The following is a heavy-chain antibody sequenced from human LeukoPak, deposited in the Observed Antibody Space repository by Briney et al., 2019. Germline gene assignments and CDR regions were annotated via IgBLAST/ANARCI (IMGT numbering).Heavy chain of an antibody. V-gene: IGHV4-61*02. CDR1: GGSLSSGSYY. CDR3: VRDLGYGNWFDP. CDR2: IYTSGST. Sequence: SETLSLTCTVSGGSLSSGSYYWSWLRQPGGKGLEWIGRIYTSGSTNYNPSLKSRVTISVDTSKNQFSLKLSSVTAADTAVYYCVRDLGYGNWFDPWGQGTLVTVSS. J-gene: IGHJ5*02. D-gene: IGHD5-12*01.